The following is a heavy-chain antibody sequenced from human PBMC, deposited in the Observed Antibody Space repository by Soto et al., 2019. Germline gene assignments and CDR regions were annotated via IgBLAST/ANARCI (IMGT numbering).Heavy chain of an antibody. CDR3: SIVHSDLTH. V-gene: IGHV1-8*01. CDR2: MSTSSGMT. CDR1: GYPFTSSD. J-gene: IGHJ4*02. Sequence: QVQLVQSGPEVRKPGASVKVSCKTSGYPFTSSDINWVRQATGQGLEWMGWMSTSSGMTGNAQKFQGRVTMTRDTFIRTSYMHLRKLKSEDTFLYYCSIVHSDLTHWGQGTLVTVSP. D-gene: IGHD2-21*01.